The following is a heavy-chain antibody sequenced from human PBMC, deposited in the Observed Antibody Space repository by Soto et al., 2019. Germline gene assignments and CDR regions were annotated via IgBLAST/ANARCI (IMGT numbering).Heavy chain of an antibody. V-gene: IGHV1-46*01. CDR2: INPSGSKT. J-gene: IGHJ5*02. D-gene: IGHD4-17*01. Sequence: QVQLVQSGAEVKKPGASVKVSCKASGYSFAAFYMHWVRQAPGQGLEWLGIINPSGSKTSYAPKSXGXXTMTRDTTTRTVYMELSSLTADDTAVYYCVTDYGDQPRFDPWGQGTLVTVSS. CDR1: GYSFAAFY. CDR3: VTDYGDQPRFDP.